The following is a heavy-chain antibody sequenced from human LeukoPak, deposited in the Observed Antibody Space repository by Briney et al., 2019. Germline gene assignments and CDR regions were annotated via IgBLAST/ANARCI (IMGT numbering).Heavy chain of an antibody. CDR2: INPNSGGT. Sequence: ASVKVSCKASGYTFTGYYMHWVRQAPGQGLEWMGWINPNSGGTNYAQKFQGRVTMTRDTSISTAYMELSRLRSDDTAVYYCARGYYDSSSYYGGVYWGQGTLVTVSS. V-gene: IGHV1-2*02. J-gene: IGHJ4*02. CDR3: ARGYYDSSSYYGGVY. CDR1: GYTFTGYY. D-gene: IGHD3-22*01.